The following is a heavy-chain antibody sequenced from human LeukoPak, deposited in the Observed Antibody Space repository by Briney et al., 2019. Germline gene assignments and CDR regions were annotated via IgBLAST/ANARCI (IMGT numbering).Heavy chain of an antibody. CDR1: GFTFSSYV. D-gene: IGHD6-6*01. Sequence: GGSLRLSCAASGFTFSSYVMSWVRQAPGKGLEWVSAISDNSVSTYYADSVKGRFTVSRDNSKNTLYLQMNSLRVEDTAAYFCAKGSSSSRPYYFDYWGQGTLVTVSS. CDR3: AKGSSSSRPYYFDY. V-gene: IGHV3-23*01. J-gene: IGHJ4*02. CDR2: ISDNSVST.